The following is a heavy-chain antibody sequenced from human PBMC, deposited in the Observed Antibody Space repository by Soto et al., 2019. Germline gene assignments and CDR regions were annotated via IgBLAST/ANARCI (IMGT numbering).Heavy chain of an antibody. Sequence: PGGSLRLSCVASGFTLSNTGMHWVRQAPGKGLEWVSMIRNGGSNTYYADSVKGRFSISRDNSKNTLYLQMNSLRVGDTAIYYCAKDIQGRGATTGDDAFDIWGQGTMVTVSS. CDR3: AKDIQGRGATTGDDAFDI. CDR1: GFTLSNTG. CDR2: IRNGGSNT. J-gene: IGHJ3*02. V-gene: IGHV3-30*02. D-gene: IGHD1-1*01.